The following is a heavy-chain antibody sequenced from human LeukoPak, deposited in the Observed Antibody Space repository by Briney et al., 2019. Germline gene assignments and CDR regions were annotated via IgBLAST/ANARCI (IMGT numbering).Heavy chain of an antibody. J-gene: IGHJ4*02. D-gene: IGHD5-18*01. CDR3: AKDSIQGDTALDY. Sequence: GGSLRLSCAASGFTFSNYGMHWVRQAPGKGLDWVAFTRFDGSIKYYADSVKGRFTISRDNSKNTLYLQMSSLRAEDTAVFYCAKDSIQGDTALDYWGQGTPVTVSS. CDR1: GFTFSNYG. CDR2: TRFDGSIK. V-gene: IGHV3-30*02.